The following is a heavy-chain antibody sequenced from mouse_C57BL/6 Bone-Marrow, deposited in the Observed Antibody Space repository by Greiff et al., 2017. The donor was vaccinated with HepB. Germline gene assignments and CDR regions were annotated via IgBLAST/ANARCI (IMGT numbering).Heavy chain of an antibody. CDR1: GYTFTSYW. Sequence: QVQLQQPGAELVMPGASVKLSCKASGYTFTSYWMHWVKQRPGQGLEWIGEIDPSDSYTNYNQKFKGKSTLTVDKSSSTAYMQLSSLTSEDTAVYSCARELRRGYYFYYCGQGTTLTVSS. V-gene: IGHV1-69*01. CDR3: ARELRRGYYFYY. J-gene: IGHJ2*01. D-gene: IGHD3-2*02. CDR2: IDPSDSYT.